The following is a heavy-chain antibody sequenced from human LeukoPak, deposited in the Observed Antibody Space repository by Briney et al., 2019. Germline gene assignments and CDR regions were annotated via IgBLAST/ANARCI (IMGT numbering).Heavy chain of an antibody. CDR2: IYYSGST. CDR3: ARVGSRDNGDY. Sequence: SETLSLTCTVSGGSISSDYWSWIRQPPGKGLEWIGYIYYSGSTNYNPSLKSRVTILVDTSKNQLSLKLSSVTAADTAVYYCARVGSRDNGDYWGQGTLVTVSS. J-gene: IGHJ4*02. D-gene: IGHD1-1*01. CDR1: GGSISSDY. V-gene: IGHV4-59*08.